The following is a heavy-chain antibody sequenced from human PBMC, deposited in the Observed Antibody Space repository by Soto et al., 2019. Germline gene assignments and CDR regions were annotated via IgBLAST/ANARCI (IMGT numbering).Heavy chain of an antibody. Sequence: SETLSLTCTVSGDSISSSRYYWGWIRQPPGKGLEWIATIYYSGSTYNNPSLKSRVTISLDMSKNQFSLKLSSVTAADTAVYYCATILTGSYYFDYWGQGTLVTVSS. CDR3: ATILTGSYYFDY. V-gene: IGHV4-39*01. J-gene: IGHJ4*02. CDR2: IYYSGST. D-gene: IGHD3-9*01. CDR1: GDSISSSRYY.